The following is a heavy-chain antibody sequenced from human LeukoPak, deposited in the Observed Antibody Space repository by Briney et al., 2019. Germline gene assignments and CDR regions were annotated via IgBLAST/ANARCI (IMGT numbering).Heavy chain of an antibody. CDR1: GGTFSSYA. CDR3: ARAGAAAVAGSRYDY. J-gene: IGHJ4*02. CDR2: IIPIFGTA. D-gene: IGHD6-19*01. V-gene: IGHV1-69*01. Sequence: SVKVSCKASGGTFSSYAISWVRQAPGQGLERMGGIIPIFGTANYAQKFQGRVTITADESTSTAYMELSSLRSEDTAVYYCARAGAAAVAGSRYDYWGQGTLVTVSS.